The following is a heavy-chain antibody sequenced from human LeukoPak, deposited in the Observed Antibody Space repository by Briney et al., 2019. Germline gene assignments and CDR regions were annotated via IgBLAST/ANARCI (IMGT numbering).Heavy chain of an antibody. J-gene: IGHJ4*02. CDR3: AKGSNRGVATIDY. CDR1: GFTFSSYG. D-gene: IGHD5-12*01. V-gene: IGHV3-30*18. CDR2: MSYDGSNK. Sequence: GGSLRLSCAASGFTFSSYGMHWVRQAPGKGLDWVAVMSYDGSNKYYADSVKGRFTISRDNSKNTLFLQMNSLRAEDTAVYYCAKGSNRGVATIDYWGQGTLVTVSS.